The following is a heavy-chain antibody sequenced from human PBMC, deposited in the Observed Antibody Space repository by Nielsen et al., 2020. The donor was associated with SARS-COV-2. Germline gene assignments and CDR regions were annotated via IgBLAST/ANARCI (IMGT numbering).Heavy chain of an antibody. V-gene: IGHV3-23*03. J-gene: IGHJ6*02. CDR1: GFTFSSYA. CDR2: IYSGGSST. CDR3: VPRWGSSWYVAV. Sequence: GESLKISCAASGFTFSSYAMSWVRQAPGKGLEWVSVIYSGGSSTYYADSVKGRFTISRDNSKNTLYLQMNSLRAEDTAVYYCVPRWGSSWYVAVWGQGTTVTVSS. D-gene: IGHD6-13*01.